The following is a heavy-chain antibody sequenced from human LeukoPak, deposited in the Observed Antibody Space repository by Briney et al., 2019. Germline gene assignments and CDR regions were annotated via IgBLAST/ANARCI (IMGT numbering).Heavy chain of an antibody. D-gene: IGHD2-21*02. Sequence: ASVKVSFTASGYTFITYYIHWVRQPPGQGLEWMGVISPSGGATTYAQKFQGRVTMTGDTSTSTVYMELSSLRSEDTAVYYCARSRLLLDYWGQGTLVTVSS. CDR3: ARSRLLLDY. V-gene: IGHV1-46*01. CDR2: ISPSGGAT. CDR1: GYTFITYY. J-gene: IGHJ4*02.